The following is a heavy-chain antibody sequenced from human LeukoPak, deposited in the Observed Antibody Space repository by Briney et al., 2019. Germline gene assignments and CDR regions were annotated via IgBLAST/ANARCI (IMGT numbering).Heavy chain of an antibody. D-gene: IGHD3-22*01. Sequence: GGSLRLSCAASGFTFSSYSMNWVRQAPGKGLEWVSSISSSSSYIYYADSVKGRFTISRDNSKNTLYLQMNSLRAEDTAVYYCARPYDSRGYYYHFNYWGQGTLVTVSS. CDR1: GFTFSSYS. CDR3: ARPYDSRGYYYHFNY. CDR2: ISSSSSYI. J-gene: IGHJ4*02. V-gene: IGHV3-21*01.